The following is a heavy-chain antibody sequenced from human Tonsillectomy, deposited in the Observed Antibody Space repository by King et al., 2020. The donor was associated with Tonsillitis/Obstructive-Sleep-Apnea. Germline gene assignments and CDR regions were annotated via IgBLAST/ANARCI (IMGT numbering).Heavy chain of an antibody. CDR1: GFTFSNAW. CDR3: TTLWFRELLCYY. J-gene: IGHJ4*02. CDR2: IKSKTDGGTS. D-gene: IGHD3-10*01. V-gene: IGHV3-15*01. Sequence: VQLVESGGGLVKPGGSLRLSCAASGFTFSNAWMSWVRQAPGKGLEWVGRIKSKTDGGTSDYAAPVKGRFTISRDDSKNTLYLQLNSLKTEDTAVYYCTTLWFRELLCYYWGQGTLGTVSS.